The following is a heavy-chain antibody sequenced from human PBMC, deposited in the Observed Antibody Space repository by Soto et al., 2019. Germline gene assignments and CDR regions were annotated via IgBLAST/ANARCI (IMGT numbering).Heavy chain of an antibody. CDR1: GGSISSYY. V-gene: IGHV4-59*01. CDR3: ARLTHYYGSGSYGGLDY. D-gene: IGHD3-10*01. Sequence: QVQLQESGPGLVKPSETLCLTCTVSGGSISSYYWSWIRQPPGKGLEWIGYIYYSGSTNYNPSLKSRVTISVDTSKNQFSLKLSSVTAADTAVYYCARLTHYYGSGSYGGLDYWGQGTLVTVSS. CDR2: IYYSGST. J-gene: IGHJ4*02.